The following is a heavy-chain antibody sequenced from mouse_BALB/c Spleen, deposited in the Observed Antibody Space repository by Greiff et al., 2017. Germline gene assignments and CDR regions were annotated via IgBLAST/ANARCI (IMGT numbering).Heavy chain of an antibody. Sequence: VQLQQSGAELAKPGASVKMSCKASGYTFTSYWMHWVKQRPGQGLEWIGYINPSTGYTEYNQKFKDKATLTTDKSSSTAYMQLSSLTSEDSAVYYCARGWPQYCFDDWGQGTTLTVSA. D-gene: IGHD1-1*02. CDR2: INPSTGYT. J-gene: IGHJ2*01. V-gene: IGHV1-7*01. CDR1: GYTFTSYW. CDR3: ARGWPQYCFDD.